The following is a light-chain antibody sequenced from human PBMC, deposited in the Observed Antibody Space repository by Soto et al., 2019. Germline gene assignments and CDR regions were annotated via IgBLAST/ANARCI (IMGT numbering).Light chain of an antibody. V-gene: IGKV3-15*01. Sequence: EIVMTQSPATLSVFPGERGTLSCRASQSVNSNLAWYQQKAGQAPRLLIYGASTRALGIPARFSGSGSGTEFTLTITSLQSEDFAVYYCQQYDNWPLTFGGGTKLEIK. J-gene: IGKJ4*01. CDR3: QQYDNWPLT. CDR1: QSVNSN. CDR2: GAS.